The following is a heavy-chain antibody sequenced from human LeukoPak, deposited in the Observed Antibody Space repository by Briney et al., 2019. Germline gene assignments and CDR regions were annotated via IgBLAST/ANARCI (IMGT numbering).Heavy chain of an antibody. Sequence: GASVKVSCKASGNTFTDYYIQWVRQAPGQGPEWMGWINPNSGGTNYAQKFQGRVTMTRDTSISTAYMELSRLRSDDTAVYYCARNSRITRLLGSGHWFDPWGQGTLVTVSS. CDR2: INPNSGGT. V-gene: IGHV1-2*02. J-gene: IGHJ5*02. CDR1: GNTFTDYY. CDR3: ARNSRITRLLGSGHWFDP. D-gene: IGHD3-16*01.